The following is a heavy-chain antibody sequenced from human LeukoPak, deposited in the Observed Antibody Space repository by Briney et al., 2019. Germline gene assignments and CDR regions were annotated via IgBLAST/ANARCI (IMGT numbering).Heavy chain of an antibody. J-gene: IGHJ4*02. CDR2: INHSGST. Sequence: TSETLSLTCTVYGGSFSGYYWSWIRQPPGKGLEWIGEINHSGSTNYNPSLKSRVTISVDTSKNQFSLKLSSVTAADTAVYYCARGSMTTVTYFDYWGQGTLVTVSS. CDR1: GGSFSGYY. V-gene: IGHV4-34*01. D-gene: IGHD4-17*01. CDR3: ARGSMTTVTYFDY.